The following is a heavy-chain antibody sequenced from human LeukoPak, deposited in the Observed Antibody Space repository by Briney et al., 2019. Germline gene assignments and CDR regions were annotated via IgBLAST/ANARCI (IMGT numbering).Heavy chain of an antibody. D-gene: IGHD6-13*01. CDR3: ARSYSSSWYSSLQFDP. V-gene: IGHV4-59*01. CDR1: GGSISSYY. J-gene: IGHJ5*02. CDR2: IYYSGST. Sequence: SETLSLTCTVSGGSISSYYWSWIRQPPGKGLEWIGYIYYSGSTNYNPSLKSRVTISVDTSKNQFSLKLSSVTAADTAVYYCARSYSSSWYSSLQFDPWGQGTLVTVSS.